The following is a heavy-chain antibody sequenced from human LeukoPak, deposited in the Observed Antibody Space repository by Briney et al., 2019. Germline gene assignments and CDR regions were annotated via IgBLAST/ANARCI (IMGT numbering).Heavy chain of an antibody. Sequence: ASVKVSCKASGYTFTSYGISWVRQAPGQGLEWMGWIGAYNGNTNYAQKLQGRVTMTTDTSTSTAYMELRSLRSDDAAVYYCARDWLYSSSWYWGDWFDPWGQGTLVTVSS. V-gene: IGHV1-18*01. CDR2: IGAYNGNT. CDR1: GYTFTSYG. J-gene: IGHJ5*02. D-gene: IGHD6-13*01. CDR3: ARDWLYSSSWYWGDWFDP.